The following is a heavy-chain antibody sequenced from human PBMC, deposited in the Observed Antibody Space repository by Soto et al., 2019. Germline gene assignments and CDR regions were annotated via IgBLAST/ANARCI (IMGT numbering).Heavy chain of an antibody. V-gene: IGHV3-23*01. J-gene: IGHJ3*02. D-gene: IGHD3-10*01. CDR2: FRDTGDKT. Sequence: EVQLLESGGGLVQPGGSLRLSCAASGFSFSSYAISWVRQAPGRGLEWVSTFRDTGDKTYYADSVKGRFTVSRDISQNTLYLHMNGLSPDDTAIYYCAKGPDPGAFDIWGQGTMVTVSS. CDR3: AKGPDPGAFDI. CDR1: GFSFSSYA.